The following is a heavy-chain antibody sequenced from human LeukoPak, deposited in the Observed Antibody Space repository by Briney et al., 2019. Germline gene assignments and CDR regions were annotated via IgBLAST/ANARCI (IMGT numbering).Heavy chain of an antibody. D-gene: IGHD3-10*01. CDR2: IYYSGST. Sequence: SETLSLTCTVSGGSISSYYWSSIRQPPGQGLKWIGDIYYSGSTNYNPSLKRRVTISVDTSTNQFSLKLSAVTASDTAVHPCARGTIGVRGVIITGPLFDYWGQGTLVTVSS. V-gene: IGHV4-59*01. J-gene: IGHJ4*02. CDR3: ARGTIGVRGVIITGPLFDY. CDR1: GGSISSYY.